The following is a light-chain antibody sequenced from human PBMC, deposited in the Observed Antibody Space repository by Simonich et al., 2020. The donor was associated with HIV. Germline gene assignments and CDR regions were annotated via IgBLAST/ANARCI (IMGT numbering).Light chain of an antibody. CDR2: AAS. Sequence: DIQMTQSPSSLSASVGDRVTITCRASQGIRNDLGWYQQKPGKAPKLLIYAASSLQSGVPSKFSGSGSGTDFTLTITSLQPEDYATYFCQQYHSYPLTFGGGTKVEI. J-gene: IGKJ4*01. CDR3: QQYHSYPLT. CDR1: QGIRND. V-gene: IGKV1-17*01.